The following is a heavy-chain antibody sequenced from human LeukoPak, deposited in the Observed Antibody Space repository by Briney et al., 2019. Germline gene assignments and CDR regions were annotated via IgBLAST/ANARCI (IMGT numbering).Heavy chain of an antibody. J-gene: IGHJ3*02. CDR1: GGSISSYY. CDR3: ARALIRGSYWEHAFDI. D-gene: IGHD1-26*01. Sequence: SETLSLTCTVSGGSISSYYWSWIRQPPGKGLEWIGYIYYSGSTNYNPSLKSRVTISVDTSKNQFSLKLSSVTAADTAVYYCARALIRGSYWEHAFDIWGQGTMVTVSS. CDR2: IYYSGST. V-gene: IGHV4-59*01.